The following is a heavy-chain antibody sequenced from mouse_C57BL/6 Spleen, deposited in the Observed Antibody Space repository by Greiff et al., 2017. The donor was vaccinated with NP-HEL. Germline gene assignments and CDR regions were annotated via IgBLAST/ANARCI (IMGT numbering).Heavy chain of an antibody. CDR1: GYTFTSYW. CDR3: ARAYDYPFDY. CDR2: IHPNSGST. Sequence: QVQLQQSGAELVKPGASVKLSCKASGYTFTSYWMHWVKQRPGQGLEWIGMIHPNSGSTNYNEKFKSKATLTVDKSSSTAYMQLSSLTSEDSAVYYCARAYDYPFDYWGQGTTLTVSS. V-gene: IGHV1-64*01. J-gene: IGHJ2*01. D-gene: IGHD2-4*01.